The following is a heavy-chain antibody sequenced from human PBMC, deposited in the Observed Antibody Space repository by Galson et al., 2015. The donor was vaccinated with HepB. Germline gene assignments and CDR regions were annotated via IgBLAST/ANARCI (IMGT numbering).Heavy chain of an antibody. J-gene: IGHJ6*02. D-gene: IGHD6-13*01. V-gene: IGHV3-30*18. CDR1: GFTFSSYG. Sequence: SLRLSCAASGFTFSSYGMHWVRQAPGKGLEWVAVISYDGSNKYYADSVKGRFTISRDNSKNTLYLQMNSLRAEDTAVYYCAKLAAHGYSSSWRYYYGMDVWGQGTTVTVSS. CDR2: ISYDGSNK. CDR3: AKLAAHGYSSSWRYYYGMDV.